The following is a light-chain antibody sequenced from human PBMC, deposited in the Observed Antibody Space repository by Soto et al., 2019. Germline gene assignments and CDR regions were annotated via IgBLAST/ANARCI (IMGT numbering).Light chain of an antibody. V-gene: IGLV2-14*01. CDR3: SSYTSSSTLEVV. Sequence: QSALTQPASVSGSPGQSITISCTGTSSDVGGYNYVSWYQQHPGKAPKLMIYEVSNRPSGVSNRFSGSKSGNTASLTISGLQAEDEAGYYCSSYTSSSTLEVVFGGGTKVTVL. J-gene: IGLJ2*01. CDR1: SSDVGGYNY. CDR2: EVS.